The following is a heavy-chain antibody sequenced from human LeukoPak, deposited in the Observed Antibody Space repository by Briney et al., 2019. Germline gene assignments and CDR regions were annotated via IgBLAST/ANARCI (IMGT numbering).Heavy chain of an antibody. CDR1: GYTFTSYA. J-gene: IGHJ6*03. Sequence: GASVKVSCKASGYTFTSYAMNWVRQAPGQGLEWMGWINTNTGNPTYAQGFTGRFAFSLDTSVSTAYLQISSLKAEDTAVYYCARDVSHGYYDSSGYCYYYYYMDVWGKGTTVTVSS. CDR3: ARDVSHGYYDSSGYCYYYYYMDV. V-gene: IGHV7-4-1*02. D-gene: IGHD3-22*01. CDR2: INTNTGNP.